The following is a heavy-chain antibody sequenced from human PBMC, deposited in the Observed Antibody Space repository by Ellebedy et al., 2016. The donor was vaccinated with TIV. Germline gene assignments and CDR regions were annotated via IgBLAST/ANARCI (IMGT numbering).Heavy chain of an antibody. D-gene: IGHD1-20*01. J-gene: IGHJ3*02. CDR2: ISPTSGSTT. CDR3: VRGAFDNSFDI. Sequence: GGSLRLSXAASGFTFSSYSLDWVRQAPGKRLEWISYISPTSGSTTYHADSVRGRFTISKNTAKNTLYLQMRGLRDEDTAVYYCVRGAFDNSFDIWGQGTLVTVSS. V-gene: IGHV3-48*02. CDR1: GFTFSSYS.